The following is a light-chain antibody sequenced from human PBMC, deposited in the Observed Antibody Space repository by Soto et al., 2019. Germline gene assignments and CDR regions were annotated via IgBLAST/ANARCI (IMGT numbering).Light chain of an antibody. CDR2: RNN. Sequence: QAVVTQPPSASGTPGQRVTISCSGSSSNIGSNYVYWYQQVPGTAPKLLIYRNNQRPSGVPDRFSGSKSGTSASLAISGLRSDDEADYYCAAWDDSLSGRVFGGGTQLTVL. CDR1: SSNIGSNY. J-gene: IGLJ3*02. CDR3: AAWDDSLSGRV. V-gene: IGLV1-47*01.